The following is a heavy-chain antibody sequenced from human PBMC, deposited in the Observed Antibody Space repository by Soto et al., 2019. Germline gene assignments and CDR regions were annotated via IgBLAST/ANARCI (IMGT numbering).Heavy chain of an antibody. J-gene: IGHJ3*02. CDR1: GGSISSSSYY. D-gene: IGHD4-17*01. V-gene: IGHV4-39*01. CDR2: IYYSGST. CDR3: ARPLGEGGTVGAFDI. Sequence: SETLSLTCTVSGGSISSSSYYWGWIRQPPGKGQERIGSIYYSGSTYYNPSLKSRVTISVDTSKNQFSLKLSSVTAADMAVYYFARPLGEGGTVGAFDIWGQGTMVTVSS.